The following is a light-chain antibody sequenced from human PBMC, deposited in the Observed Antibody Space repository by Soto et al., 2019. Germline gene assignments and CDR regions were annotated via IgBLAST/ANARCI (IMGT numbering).Light chain of an antibody. CDR2: NNN. CDR3: AVWDDGLGRLDV. J-gene: IGLJ1*01. Sequence: QSVLTQPPSTYGTPGQSVTISCSGSSSNIGKNTVDWYRHVPGAAPRLLMYNNNQRPSGVPDRFSGSKSGTSASLAISGLQSDDEADYYCAVWDDGLGRLDVFGTGTKLTVL. V-gene: IGLV1-44*01. CDR1: SSNIGKNT.